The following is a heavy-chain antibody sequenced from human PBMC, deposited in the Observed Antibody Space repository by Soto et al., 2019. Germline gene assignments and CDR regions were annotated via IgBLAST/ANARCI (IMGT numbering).Heavy chain of an antibody. V-gene: IGHV3-23*01. CDR3: AKAYDFWSGYYSWFDP. Sequence: VQLLESGGGLVQPGGSLRLSCAASGFTFSSYAMSWVRQAPGKGLEWVSAISGSGGSTYYADSVKGRFTISRDNSKNTLYLQMNSLRAEDTAVYYCAKAYDFWSGYYSWFDPWGQGTLVTVSS. CDR1: GFTFSSYA. D-gene: IGHD3-3*01. CDR2: ISGSGGST. J-gene: IGHJ5*02.